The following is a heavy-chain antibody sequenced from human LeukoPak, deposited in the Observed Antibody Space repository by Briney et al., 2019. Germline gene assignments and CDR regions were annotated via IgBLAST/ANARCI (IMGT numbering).Heavy chain of an antibody. CDR1: GFTYNNYC. Sequence: PGGSLTLSCVVSGFTYNNYCMHWPRQARGRGAVWVSRINPDGTTTDYADSVKGRFTISRDNAKNLLYLQMNGLRADDTAVYYCAKDLSWNTADRWGQGTLVTVSS. CDR3: AKDLSWNTADR. V-gene: IGHV3-74*01. D-gene: IGHD1/OR15-1a*01. J-gene: IGHJ5*02. CDR2: INPDGTTT.